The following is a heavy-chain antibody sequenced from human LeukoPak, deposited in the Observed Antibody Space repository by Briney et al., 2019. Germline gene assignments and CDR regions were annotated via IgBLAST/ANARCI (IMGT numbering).Heavy chain of an antibody. CDR1: GGSISGYSYY. D-gene: IGHD3-10*01. Sequence: SETLSLTCSVSGGSISGYSYYWSWIRQPAGTGLEWIGRIYPSGSTNYNPSLKSRVTISVDTSKNQFSLKLSSVTAADTAVYYCARVGYYGSGRLSYYFDYWGQGTLVTVSS. V-gene: IGHV4-61*02. CDR3: ARVGYYGSGRLSYYFDY. CDR2: IYPSGST. J-gene: IGHJ4*02.